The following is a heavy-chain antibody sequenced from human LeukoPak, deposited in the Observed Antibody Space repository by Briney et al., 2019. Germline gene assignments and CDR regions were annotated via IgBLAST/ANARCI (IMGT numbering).Heavy chain of an antibody. CDR1: GGSISSGGYY. D-gene: IGHD3-22*01. CDR3: ARDLRDGHYDDSSGSWFDP. Sequence: SETLSLTCTVSGGSISSGGYYWSWIRHHPGKGLEWIGYIYYSGSTYYNPSLKSRVTISVDTSKNQFSLKLSSVTAADTAVYYCARDLRDGHYDDSSGSWFDPWGQGTLVTVSS. CDR2: IYYSGST. V-gene: IGHV4-31*03. J-gene: IGHJ5*02.